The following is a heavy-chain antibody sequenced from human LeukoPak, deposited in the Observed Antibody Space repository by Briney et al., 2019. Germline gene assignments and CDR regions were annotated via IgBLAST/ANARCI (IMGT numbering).Heavy chain of an antibody. Sequence: GASVKVSCKASGYTFNNYGIIWVRQAPGQGLEWMGWISAYSGNTDYAHNVQGRVTMTTDTSTSTAYMELMSLRSDDTAVYYCARDRSTHDYWGQGTLVTVSS. CDR1: GYTFNNYG. V-gene: IGHV1-18*01. J-gene: IGHJ4*02. CDR3: ARDRSTHDY. D-gene: IGHD6-13*01. CDR2: ISAYSGNT.